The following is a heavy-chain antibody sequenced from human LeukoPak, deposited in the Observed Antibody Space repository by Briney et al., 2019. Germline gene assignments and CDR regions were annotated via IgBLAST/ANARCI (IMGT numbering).Heavy chain of an antibody. J-gene: IGHJ4*02. CDR1: GGTFSSYA. V-gene: IGHV1-69*05. D-gene: IGHD5-18*01. CDR2: IIPIFGTA. Sequence: SVKVSCKASGGTFSSYAISWVRQAPGQGLEWTGGIIPIFGTANYAQKFQGRVTITTDESTSTAYMELSSLRSEDTAVYYCAIRGYSYGFEIDYWGQGTLVTVSS. CDR3: AIRGYSYGFEIDY.